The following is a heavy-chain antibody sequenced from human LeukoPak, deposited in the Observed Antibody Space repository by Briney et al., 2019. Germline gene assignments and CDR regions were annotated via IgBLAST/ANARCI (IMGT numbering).Heavy chain of an antibody. D-gene: IGHD2-2*01. CDR2: IYTSGST. CDR1: GGSISSYY. J-gene: IGHJ4*02. Sequence: SETLSLTCTVSGGSISSYYWSWIRQPAGKGLEWIGRIYTSGSTNYNPSLKSRVTMSVDTSKTQFSLKLSSVTAADTAVYYCARATYCSSTSCYGFDYWGQGTLVTVSS. V-gene: IGHV4-4*07. CDR3: ARATYCSSTSCYGFDY.